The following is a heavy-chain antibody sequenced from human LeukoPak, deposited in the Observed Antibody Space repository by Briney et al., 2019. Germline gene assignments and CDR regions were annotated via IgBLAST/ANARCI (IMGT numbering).Heavy chain of an antibody. D-gene: IGHD7-27*01. V-gene: IGHV1-2*02. CDR1: GYTFTDYY. Sequence: GASVKVTCKASGYTFTDYYLHWVRQTPGQRLEWMGWINPNSGDTNYAQKFQGRVTMSSDTSISTAYMELSRLRSDDTAVYYCARAGALLQPWGQGTLVTVSS. CDR3: ARAGALLQP. CDR2: INPNSGDT. J-gene: IGHJ4*02.